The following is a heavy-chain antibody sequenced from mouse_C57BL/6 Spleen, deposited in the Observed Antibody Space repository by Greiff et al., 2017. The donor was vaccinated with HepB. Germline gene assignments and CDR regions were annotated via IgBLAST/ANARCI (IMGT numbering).Heavy chain of an antibody. CDR3: ARSHYYGSSYFDY. CDR2: ISDGGSYT. V-gene: IGHV5-4*01. J-gene: IGHJ2*01. D-gene: IGHD1-1*01. Sequence: EVQLVESGGGLVKPGGSLKLSCAASGFTFSSYAMSWVRQTPEKRLEWVATISDGGSYTYYPDNVKGRFTISRDNAKNNLYLQMSHLKSEDTATYYCARSHYYGSSYFDYWGQGTTLTVSS. CDR1: GFTFSSYA.